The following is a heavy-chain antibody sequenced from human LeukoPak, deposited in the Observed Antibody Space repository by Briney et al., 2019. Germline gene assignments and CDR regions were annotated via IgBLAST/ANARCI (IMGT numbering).Heavy chain of an antibody. CDR1: GFTFSSYG. CDR2: IWYDGSNK. D-gene: IGHD1-26*01. J-gene: IGHJ4*02. V-gene: IGHV3-33*06. Sequence: GGSLRLSCAASGFTFSSYGMHWVRQAPGKGLEWVAVIWYDGSNKYYADSVKGRFTISRDNSKNTLYLQMNSLRAEDTAVYYYAKDKSGSYSYIDYWGQGTLVTVSS. CDR3: AKDKSGSYSYIDY.